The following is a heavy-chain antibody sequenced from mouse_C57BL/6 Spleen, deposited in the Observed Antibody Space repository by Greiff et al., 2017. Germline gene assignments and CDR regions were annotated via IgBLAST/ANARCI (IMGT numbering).Heavy chain of an antibody. D-gene: IGHD1-1*01. V-gene: IGHV6-3*01. CDR3: TGGYYYGSRGYWYFDV. CDR1: GFTFSNYW. CDR2: IRLKSDNYAT. J-gene: IGHJ1*03. Sequence: EVQVVESGGGLVQPGGSMKLSCVASGFTFSNYWMNWVRQSPEKGLEWVAQIRLKSDNYATHYAESVKGRFTISRDDSKSSVYLQMNNLRAEDTGIYYCTGGYYYGSRGYWYFDVWGTGTTVTVSS.